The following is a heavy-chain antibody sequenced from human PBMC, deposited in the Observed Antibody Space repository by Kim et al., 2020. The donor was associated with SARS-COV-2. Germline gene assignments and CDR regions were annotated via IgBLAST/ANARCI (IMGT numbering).Heavy chain of an antibody. Sequence: SVKVSCKASGGTFSSYAISWVRQAPGQGLEWMGGIIPIFGTANYAQKFQGRVTITADESTSTAYMELSSLRSEDTAGYYCARVSVVDTAMVLGEYYYYGMDVWGQGTTVTVSS. V-gene: IGHV1-69*13. CDR1: GGTFSSYA. CDR3: ARVSVVDTAMVLGEYYYYGMDV. D-gene: IGHD5-18*01. CDR2: IIPIFGTA. J-gene: IGHJ6*02.